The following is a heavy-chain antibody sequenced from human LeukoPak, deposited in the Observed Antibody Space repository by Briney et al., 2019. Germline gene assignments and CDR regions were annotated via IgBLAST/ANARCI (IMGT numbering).Heavy chain of an antibody. D-gene: IGHD3-22*01. V-gene: IGHV3-30*04. CDR1: GFTFSSYA. Sequence: PGGSLRLSCAASGFTFSSYAMHWVRQAPGKGLEWVAVISYDGSNKYYADSVKGRFTISRDNSKNTLYLQMNSLRAEDTAVYYCARMDDSSGYCLDYWGQGTLVTVSS. CDR3: ARMDDSSGYCLDY. J-gene: IGHJ4*02. CDR2: ISYDGSNK.